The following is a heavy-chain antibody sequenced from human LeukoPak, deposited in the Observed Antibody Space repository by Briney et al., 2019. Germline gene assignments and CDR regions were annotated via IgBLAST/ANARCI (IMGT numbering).Heavy chain of an antibody. CDR1: GYTFTSYG. CDR2: ISAYNGNT. J-gene: IGHJ5*02. Sequence: ASVKVSCKASGYTFTSYGISWVRQAPGQGLEWMGWISAYNGNTNYAQKLQGRVTMTTDTSTSTAYMELRSLRSDDTAVYYCATGVWFGESPIHNWFDPWGQGTLVTVSS. V-gene: IGHV1-18*01. CDR3: ATGVWFGESPIHNWFDP. D-gene: IGHD3-10*01.